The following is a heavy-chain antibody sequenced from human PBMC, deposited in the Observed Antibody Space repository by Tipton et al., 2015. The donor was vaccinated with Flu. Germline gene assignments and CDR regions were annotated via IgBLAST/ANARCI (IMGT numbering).Heavy chain of an antibody. CDR3: ARGPQVPVWPYYYGMDV. D-gene: IGHD2-2*01. V-gene: IGHV3-53*01. J-gene: IGHJ6*02. CDR1: GFTFSDHH. CDR2: IYGGGTT. Sequence: SGFTFSDHHMDWVRQAPGKGLEWVSVIYGGGTTDYADSVKGRFTISRDKSKNALYLQMSSLRAEDTAVYYCARGPQVPVWPYYYGMDVWGQGTTVTVSS.